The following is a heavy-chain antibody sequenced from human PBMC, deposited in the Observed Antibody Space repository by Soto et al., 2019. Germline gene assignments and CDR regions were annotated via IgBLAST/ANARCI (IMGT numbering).Heavy chain of an antibody. J-gene: IGHJ5*02. Sequence: SETLSLTCAANGGSFSGYYWSWIRRPPGKGLEWIGEINHSGSTNYNPSLKSRVTISVDTSKNQCSLKLSSVTAADTAVYYCATKLVPAYYYGSGSYYNDNWFDPWGQGTLVTVSS. V-gene: IGHV4-34*01. CDR3: ATKLVPAYYYGSGSYYNDNWFDP. D-gene: IGHD3-10*01. CDR1: GGSFSGYY. CDR2: INHSGST.